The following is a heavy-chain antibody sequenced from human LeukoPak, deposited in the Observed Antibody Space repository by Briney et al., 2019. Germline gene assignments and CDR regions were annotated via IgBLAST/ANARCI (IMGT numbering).Heavy chain of an antibody. Sequence: ASVKVSCKASGYTFTGYYMHWVRQAPGQGLEGMGWINPNSGGTNYAQKFQGRVTMTRDTSISTAYMELSRLRSDDTAVYYCAREFSRYYYMDVWGKGTTVTISS. CDR1: GYTFTGYY. V-gene: IGHV1-2*02. J-gene: IGHJ6*03. CDR3: AREFSRYYYMDV. CDR2: INPNSGGT.